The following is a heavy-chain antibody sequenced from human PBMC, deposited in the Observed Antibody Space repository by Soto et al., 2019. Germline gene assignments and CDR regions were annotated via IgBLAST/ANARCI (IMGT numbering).Heavy chain of an antibody. CDR2: ISGHNGKT. J-gene: IGHJ4*02. Sequence: QVQLVQSGGEVKKPGASVKVSCKASGYTFINHGISWVRQAPGQGLEWMGGISGHNGKTNYAQKFQGRVTMTTDPSTSTAVMELRSLRSDDTAVDYCARDSYLLAYFFDYWGQGTLVSVSS. V-gene: IGHV1-18*04. CDR1: GYTFINHG. CDR3: ARDSYLLAYFFDY.